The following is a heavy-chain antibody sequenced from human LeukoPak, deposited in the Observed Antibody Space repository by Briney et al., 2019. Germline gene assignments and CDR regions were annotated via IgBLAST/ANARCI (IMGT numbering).Heavy chain of an antibody. V-gene: IGHV1-18*01. D-gene: IGHD3-10*01. J-gene: IGHJ4*02. CDR3: ARELSYDMVRGVLGYFDY. CDR2: ISAYNGNT. Sequence: GASVKVSCKASGYTFTSYGISWVRQAPGQGLEWMGWISAYNGNTNYAQKLQGRVTMTTDTSTSTAYMELRSLRSDDTAVYYCARELSYDMVRGVLGYFDYWGQGTLVTVSS. CDR1: GYTFTSYG.